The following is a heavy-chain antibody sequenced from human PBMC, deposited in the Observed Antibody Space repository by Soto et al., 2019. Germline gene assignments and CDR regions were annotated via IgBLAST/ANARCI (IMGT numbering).Heavy chain of an antibody. CDR1: GFMFSSFA. J-gene: IGHJ6*02. Sequence: GGSPRLSCAGSGFMFSSFAMTWVHQAPGKGLEWVSTTRSNGEHTYYADSVKGRFTVSRDNSKNTLFLEMSSLRAEDSAIYYCAKDSKSVSVSAARVYGMDVWGQGTTVTVSS. D-gene: IGHD2-2*01. V-gene: IGHV3-23*01. CDR2: TRSNGEHT. CDR3: AKDSKSVSVSAARVYGMDV.